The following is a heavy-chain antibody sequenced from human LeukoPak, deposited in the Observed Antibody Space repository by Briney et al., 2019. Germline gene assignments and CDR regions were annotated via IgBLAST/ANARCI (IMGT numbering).Heavy chain of an antibody. D-gene: IGHD3-10*01. V-gene: IGHV4-4*09. CDR3: ARTGKYSGSGPSWAFDI. CDR1: GGSITNYY. Sequence: ASETLSLTCSLSGGSITNYYWSWIRQPPGKGLEWIAWIYSSGNTDYNPSLNSRVTISLGTSNNQFSLRLTSVTASDTAVYFCARTGKYSGSGPSWAFDIWGQGTMVTVSS. CDR2: IYSSGNT. J-gene: IGHJ3*02.